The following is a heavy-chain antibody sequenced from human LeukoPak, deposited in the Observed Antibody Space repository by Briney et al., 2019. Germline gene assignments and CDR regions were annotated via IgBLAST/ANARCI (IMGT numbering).Heavy chain of an antibody. J-gene: IGHJ6*03. Sequence: GGSLRLSCAASGFTFSGYSMNWVRQPPGKGLEWVSAISSSSRYIYFADSVKCRFTISRDNAKNSLYLQMNSLRAEDTAVYYCARDSLDYYDSRGYAYYYYMDVWGKGTTVTVSS. D-gene: IGHD3-22*01. CDR3: ARDSLDYYDSRGYAYYYYMDV. CDR1: GFTFSGYS. CDR2: ISSSSRYI. V-gene: IGHV3-21*01.